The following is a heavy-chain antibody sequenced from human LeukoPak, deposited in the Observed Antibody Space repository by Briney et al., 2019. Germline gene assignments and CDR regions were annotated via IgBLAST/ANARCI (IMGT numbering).Heavy chain of an antibody. D-gene: IGHD2-21*02. CDR1: GGSISSGSYF. CDR2: IYTSGST. V-gene: IGHV4-61*02. Sequence: PSQTLSLTCTVSGGSISSGSYFWSWIRQPAGKGLEWIGRIYTSGSTDYNPSLQSRVTMSVDTSKNQFSLKLNSVTAADTAVYYCARDQQLSYCGGDCYPANWGQRTLVTVSS. J-gene: IGHJ4*02. CDR3: ARDQQLSYCGGDCYPAN.